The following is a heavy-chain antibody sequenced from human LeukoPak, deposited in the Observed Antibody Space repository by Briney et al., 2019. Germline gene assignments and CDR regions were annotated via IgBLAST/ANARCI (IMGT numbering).Heavy chain of an antibody. V-gene: IGHV3-21*06. CDR1: RFTFSSYS. Sequence: PGGSLRLSCAASRFTFSSYSMNWVRQAPGKGLEWVSSISSSSSYIYYADSVKGRFTISRDNAKNSLFLQMNRLGAEDTAVYYCATSPNPFHMWGQGTKVTVS. CDR3: ATSPNPFHM. J-gene: IGHJ3*02. CDR2: ISSSSSYI.